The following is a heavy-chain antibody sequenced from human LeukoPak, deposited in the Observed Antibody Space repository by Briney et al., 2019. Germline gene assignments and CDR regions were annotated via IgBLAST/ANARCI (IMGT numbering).Heavy chain of an antibody. CDR3: ARAEEIPYDYVWGSYRSHPYYFDY. D-gene: IGHD3-16*02. CDR1: GYSISSGYY. Sequence: SETLSLTCAVSGYSISSGYYWGWIRQPPGKGLEWIGSIYHSGSTYYNPFLKSRVTISVDTSKNQFSLKLSSVTAADTAVYYCARAEEIPYDYVWGSYRSHPYYFDYWGQGTLVTVSS. CDR2: IYHSGST. V-gene: IGHV4-38-2*01. J-gene: IGHJ4*02.